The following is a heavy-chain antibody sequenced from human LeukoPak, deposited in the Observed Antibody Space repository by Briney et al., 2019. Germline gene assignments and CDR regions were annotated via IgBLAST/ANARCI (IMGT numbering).Heavy chain of an antibody. D-gene: IGHD1-26*01. J-gene: IGHJ4*02. Sequence: GGSLRLSCAASGFTFSTYAMSWVRQAPGKGLEWVSGTSGSGGNINYADSVKGRVTISRDNSKNTLYLQMNSLRAEDTAVYYCAKDEVPYSGSQEWGHWGQGTLVTVSS. V-gene: IGHV3-23*01. CDR3: AKDEVPYSGSQEWGH. CDR1: GFTFSTYA. CDR2: TSGSGGNI.